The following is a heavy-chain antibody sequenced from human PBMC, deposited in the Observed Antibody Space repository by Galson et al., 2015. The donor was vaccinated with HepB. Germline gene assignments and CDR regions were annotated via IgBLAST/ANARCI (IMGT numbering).Heavy chain of an antibody. V-gene: IGHV3-23*01. CDR3: ARVIPAAIRAFDI. CDR1: GFTFSNYA. Sequence: SLRLSCAASGFTFSNYAMTWVRQAPGKGLEWVSVIGGSGGGTYYADSVKGRFTISRDNSKNTLYLQVNSLRAEDTAIYYCARVIPAAIRAFDIWGLGTMVTVSS. D-gene: IGHD2-2*02. J-gene: IGHJ3*02. CDR2: IGGSGGGT.